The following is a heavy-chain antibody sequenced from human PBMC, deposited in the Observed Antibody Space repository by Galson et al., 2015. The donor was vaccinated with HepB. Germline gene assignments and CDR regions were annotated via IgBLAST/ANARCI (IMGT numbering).Heavy chain of an antibody. V-gene: IGHV1-2*05. CDR1: GCTFIGYY. CDR2: INPDSGGT. J-gene: IGHJ3*01. Sequence: SVKVSCKASGCTFIGYYIHWVRLAPGQGLEWMGRINPDSGGTDYAQKFQGRVTMTRDTSTSTAYMELSSLRSDDTVVYYCARAYSSGYYYGAFDVWGQGTMVTVS. D-gene: IGHD3-22*01. CDR3: ARAYSSGYYYGAFDV.